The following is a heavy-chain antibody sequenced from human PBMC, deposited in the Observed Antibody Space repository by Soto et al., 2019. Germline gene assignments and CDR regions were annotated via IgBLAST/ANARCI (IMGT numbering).Heavy chain of an antibody. Sequence: SVKVSCKASGFTFTSSAVQWVRQARGQRLEWIGWIVVGSGNTNYAQKFQERVTITRDMSTSTAYMELSSLRSEDTAVYYCAAGYDFWSGYYEPYYYGMDVWG. CDR2: IVVGSGNT. CDR1: GFTFTSSA. D-gene: IGHD3-3*01. J-gene: IGHJ6*02. V-gene: IGHV1-58*01. CDR3: AAGYDFWSGYYEPYYYGMDV.